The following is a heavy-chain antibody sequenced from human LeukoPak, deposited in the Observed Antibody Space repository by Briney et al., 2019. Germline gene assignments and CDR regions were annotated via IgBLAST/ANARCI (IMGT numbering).Heavy chain of an antibody. CDR2: LRGNGDT. D-gene: IGHD2-2*03. Sequence: GSLTLSCAASGFSFSTYAMSWVREAPARGLEWVSSLRGNGDTFYADSVKGRFTVSRDDSRNTVCLQLNNLRVEDTVIYYCAKANWISSADAVFWGQGTVVTVSS. CDR1: GFSFSTYA. V-gene: IGHV3-23*01. CDR3: AKANWISSADAVF. J-gene: IGHJ4*02.